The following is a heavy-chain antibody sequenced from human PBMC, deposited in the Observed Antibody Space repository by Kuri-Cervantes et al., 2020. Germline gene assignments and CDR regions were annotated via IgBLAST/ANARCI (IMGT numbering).Heavy chain of an antibody. CDR1: GFTFSSYA. Sequence: GESLKISCAASGFTFSSYAMHWVRQAPGKGLEWVAVISYDGNNKYYADSVKGRFTISRDNSKNTLYLQMNSLRAEDAAVYYCAKDRRAPADYYDSSGYYIALVSWGQGTLVTVSS. V-gene: IGHV3-30-3*01. D-gene: IGHD3-22*01. CDR3: AKDRRAPADYYDSSGYYIALVS. CDR2: ISYDGNNK. J-gene: IGHJ5*02.